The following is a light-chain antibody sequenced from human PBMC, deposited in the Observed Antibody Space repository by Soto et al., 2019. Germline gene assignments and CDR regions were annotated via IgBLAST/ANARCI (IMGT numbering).Light chain of an antibody. J-gene: IGKJ4*01. Sequence: EIVLTQSPATLSLSPGERATLSCRASQSVSSYLAWYQQKPGQAPRLLIYDASNRATGIPARSSGSGSGTDFTLTISILEPEDFAVYYCQQRSNWPLCTFGGGTKVDIK. CDR3: QQRSNWPLCT. CDR2: DAS. V-gene: IGKV3-11*01. CDR1: QSVSSY.